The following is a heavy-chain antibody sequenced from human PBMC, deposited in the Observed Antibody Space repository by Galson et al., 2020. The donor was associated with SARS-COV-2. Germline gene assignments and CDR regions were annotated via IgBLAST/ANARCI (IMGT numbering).Heavy chain of an antibody. Sequence: GESLKISCAASGFTFSSYSMNWVRQAPGKGLEWVSSISSSSSYIYYADSVKGRFTISRDNAKNSLYLQMNSMRAEDTAVYYCAPWEDYYYYDMDGWGKGTTVTVSS. CDR1: GFTFSSYS. CDR3: APWEDYYYYDMDG. J-gene: IGHJ6*03. D-gene: IGHD1-26*01. CDR2: ISSSSSYI. V-gene: IGHV3-21*01.